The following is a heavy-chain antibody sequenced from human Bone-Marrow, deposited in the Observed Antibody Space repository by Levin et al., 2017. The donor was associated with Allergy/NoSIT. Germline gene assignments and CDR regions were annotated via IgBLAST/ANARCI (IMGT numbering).Heavy chain of an antibody. V-gene: IGHV3-20*04. J-gene: IGHJ3*02. D-gene: IGHD6-19*01. CDR1: GFTFDDYG. CDR2: INWNGGST. Sequence: PGGSLRLSCAASGFTFDDYGMSWVRQAPGKGLEWVSGINWNGGSTGYADSVKGRFTISRDNAKNSLYLQMNSLRAEDTALYYCARGRQSGYSSGWYGENDAFDIWGQGTMVTVSS. CDR3: ARGRQSGYSSGWYGENDAFDI.